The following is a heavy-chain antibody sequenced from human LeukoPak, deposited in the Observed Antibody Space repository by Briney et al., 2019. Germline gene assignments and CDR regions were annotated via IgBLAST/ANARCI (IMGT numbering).Heavy chain of an antibody. D-gene: IGHD4-11*01. CDR3: ARESPTYSNYGYFDY. CDR1: GGTFSSYA. J-gene: IGHJ4*02. CDR2: IIPIFGTA. Sequence: ASVKVSCKASGGTFSSYAISWVRQAPGQGLEWMGGIIPIFGTANYARKFQGRVTITADESTSTAYMELSSLRSEDTAVYYCARESPTYSNYGYFDYWGQGTLVTVSS. V-gene: IGHV1-69*13.